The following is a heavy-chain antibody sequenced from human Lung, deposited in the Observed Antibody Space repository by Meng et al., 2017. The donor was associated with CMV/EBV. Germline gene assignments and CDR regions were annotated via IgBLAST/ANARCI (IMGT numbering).Heavy chain of an antibody. J-gene: IGHJ6*02. V-gene: IGHV3-48*03. CDR3: ARESGPIGGNYYYGLDV. Sequence: SXAASGFRFSSYEINWVRQTPGKGLEWVSYISGSGDTTNYADSVKGRFTISRDNAKNSLYLQMNSLRTEDTAVYYCARESGPIGGNYYYGLDVWXQGTTVTVSS. CDR1: GFRFSSYE. D-gene: IGHD3-3*01. CDR2: ISGSGDTT.